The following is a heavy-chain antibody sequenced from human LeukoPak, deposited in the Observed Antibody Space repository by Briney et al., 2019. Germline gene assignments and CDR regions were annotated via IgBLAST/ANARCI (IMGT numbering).Heavy chain of an antibody. V-gene: IGHV4-59*01. CDR1: GGSISSYY. CDR2: IYYSGST. CDR3: ARLYYYDIRLAFDI. D-gene: IGHD3-22*01. Sequence: SSETLSLTCTVSGGSISSYYWSWIRQPPGKGLEWIGYIYYSGSTNYNPSLKSRVIISVDTSKNQFSLKLSSVTAADTAVYYCARLYYYDIRLAFDIWGQGTMVTVSS. J-gene: IGHJ3*02.